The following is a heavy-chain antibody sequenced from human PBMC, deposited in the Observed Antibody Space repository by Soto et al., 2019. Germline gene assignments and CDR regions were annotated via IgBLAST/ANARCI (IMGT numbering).Heavy chain of an antibody. CDR3: ARAISGYVT. CDR1: GISYSTYV. J-gene: IGHJ4*02. D-gene: IGHD5-12*01. V-gene: IGHV1-3*01. CDR2: INAGNGDT. Sequence: VQLVQSEAEVKKPGASVRISCTASGISYSTYVIHWVRQAPGQGLEWMGWINAGNGDTRYSQRFQGRVTLTRDTSATTTYMDLSSLRSEDTSIYYCARAISGYVTWGQGTLVTVSS.